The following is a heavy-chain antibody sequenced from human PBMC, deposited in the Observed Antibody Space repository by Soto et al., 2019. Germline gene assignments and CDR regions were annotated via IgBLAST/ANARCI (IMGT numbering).Heavy chain of an antibody. CDR3: AIGGIVVVDGSWFDP. D-gene: IGHD2-15*01. CDR2: ISAYNGNT. J-gene: IGHJ5*02. V-gene: IGHV1-18*01. Sequence: QVQLVQSGAEVKKPGASVKVSCKASGYTFTSYGISWVRQAHGQGPERMVWISAYNGNTNYAQKLQGRVTMTTDTSTSTVYMELMSLRYDDTAVYYCAIGGIVVVDGSWFDPWGQGTLVTVS. CDR1: GYTFTSYG.